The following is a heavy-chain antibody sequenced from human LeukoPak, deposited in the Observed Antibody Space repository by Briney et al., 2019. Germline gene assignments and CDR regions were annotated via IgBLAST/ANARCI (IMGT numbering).Heavy chain of an antibody. J-gene: IGHJ4*02. V-gene: IGHV3-7*05. Sequence: GGSLRLSCEASGFKFSGSWMAWIRQAPGRRLEWVAIMNQDGTRKYYVDSVKGRFIASRDNAKNSLYLEMNGLRADDTAVYYCTRDPAYGALDYWGQGTLVIVSS. CDR3: TRDPAYGALDY. CDR2: MNQDGTRK. D-gene: IGHD4-17*01. CDR1: GFKFSGSW.